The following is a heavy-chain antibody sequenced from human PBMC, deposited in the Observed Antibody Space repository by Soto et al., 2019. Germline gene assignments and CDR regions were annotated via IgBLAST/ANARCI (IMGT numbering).Heavy chain of an antibody. J-gene: IGHJ6*02. CDR2: IYTSGST. Sequence: SETLSLTCTVSGGSISSYYWSWIRQPAGKGLEWIGRIYTSGSTNYNPSLKSRVTMSVDTSKNQFSLKLSSVTAADTAVYYCARNDYSNSYYYYGMDVWGQGTTVTVSS. D-gene: IGHD4-4*01. CDR1: GGSISSYY. V-gene: IGHV4-4*07. CDR3: ARNDYSNSYYYYGMDV.